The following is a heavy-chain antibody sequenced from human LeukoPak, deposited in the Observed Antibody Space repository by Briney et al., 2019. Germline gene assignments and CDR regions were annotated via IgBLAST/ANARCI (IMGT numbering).Heavy chain of an antibody. Sequence: PGGSLRLSCAASGFTFSIYTLNWVRQAPGRGLEWVSSIISTSSYIYYADSVKGRFTTSRDNAKNSLSLQMNSLRAEDTAVYYCASLGPGGSVAYWGQGTLVTVSS. CDR1: GFTFSIYT. CDR3: ASLGPGGSVAY. V-gene: IGHV3-21*01. D-gene: IGHD4-23*01. J-gene: IGHJ4*02. CDR2: IISTSSYI.